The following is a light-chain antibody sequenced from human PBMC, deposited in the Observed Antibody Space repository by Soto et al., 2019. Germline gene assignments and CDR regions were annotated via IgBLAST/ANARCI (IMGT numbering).Light chain of an antibody. CDR1: SSNIGAGYD. J-gene: IGLJ3*02. CDR2: GNS. Sequence: QSVLTQPPSVSGAPGQRVTISCTGSSSNIGAGYDVHWYQQLPGTAPKLLIYGNSNRPSGVPDRFSGSKSGTSASLAITGLQAEDEAEYYCQSYDSSLPSVFGGGTKLTVL. V-gene: IGLV1-40*01. CDR3: QSYDSSLPSV.